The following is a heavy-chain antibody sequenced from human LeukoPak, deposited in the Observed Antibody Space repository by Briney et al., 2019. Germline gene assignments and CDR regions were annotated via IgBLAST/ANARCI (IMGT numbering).Heavy chain of an antibody. CDR1: GFTFTSYG. CDR3: AKGYYGDYQWFGP. CDR2: ISYDGSNK. J-gene: IGHJ5*02. V-gene: IGHV3-30*18. Sequence: GGSLRLSCAASGFTFTSYGMHWVRQAPGKGLEWVAVISYDGSNKYYADSVKGRFTISRDNSKNTLYLQMNSLRAEDTAVYCCAKGYYGDYQWFGPWGQGTLVTVSS. D-gene: IGHD4-17*01.